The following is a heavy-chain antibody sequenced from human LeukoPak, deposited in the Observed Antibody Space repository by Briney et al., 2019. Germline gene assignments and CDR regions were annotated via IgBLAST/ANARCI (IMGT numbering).Heavy chain of an antibody. CDR2: ISGSGTST. D-gene: IGHD2-2*02. Sequence: PGGSLRLSCAASGFTFSNYAMSWVRQAPGKGLAWVSGISGSGTSTYYADSVKGRFTISRANSKNTLYVEMNSLRAEDAAVYYCTAAIHTYNWFDPWGQGTLVTVSS. V-gene: IGHV3-23*01. CDR1: GFTFSNYA. J-gene: IGHJ5*02. CDR3: TAAIHTYNWFDP.